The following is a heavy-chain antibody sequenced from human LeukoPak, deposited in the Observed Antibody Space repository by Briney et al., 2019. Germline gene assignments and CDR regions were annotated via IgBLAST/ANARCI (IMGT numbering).Heavy chain of an antibody. Sequence: SETLSLTCAVYGGSFSGYYWSWIRQPPGKGLEWIGSIYYSGSTYYNPSLKSRVTISVDTSKNQFSLKLSSVTAADTAVYYCARIVVVPAAMGGWFDPWGQGTLVTVSS. CDR2: IYYSGST. V-gene: IGHV4-34*01. CDR3: ARIVVVPAAMGGWFDP. J-gene: IGHJ5*02. D-gene: IGHD2-2*01. CDR1: GGSFSGYY.